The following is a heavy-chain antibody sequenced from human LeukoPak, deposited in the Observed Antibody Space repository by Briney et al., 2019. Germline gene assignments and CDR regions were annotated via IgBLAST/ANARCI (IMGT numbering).Heavy chain of an antibody. CDR1: GYTFTGYY. CDR2: INPNSGST. Sequence: GASVKVSCKASGYTFTGYYMHWVRQAPGQGLEWMGWINPNSGSTNYAQKFQGRVTMTRDTSISTAYMELSRLRSDDTAVYYCARDANYGSGSYSHGMDVWGQGTTVTVSS. D-gene: IGHD3-10*01. CDR3: ARDANYGSGSYSHGMDV. V-gene: IGHV1-2*02. J-gene: IGHJ6*02.